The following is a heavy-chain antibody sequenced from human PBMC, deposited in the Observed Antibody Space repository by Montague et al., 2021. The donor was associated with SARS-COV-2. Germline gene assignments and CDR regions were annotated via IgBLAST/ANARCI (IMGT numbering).Heavy chain of an antibody. CDR1: GGSISSGGYY. Sequence: TLSLTCTVSGGSISSGGYYWSWIRQHPGKGLEWIGYIYYSGSTYYNPSLKSRVTISVDTSKNQFSLKLSSVTAADTAVYYCARGRVLTISGVVGGFDLWGQGTMVTVSS. J-gene: IGHJ3*01. CDR2: IYYSGST. V-gene: IGHV4-31*03. D-gene: IGHD3-3*01. CDR3: ARGRVLTISGVVGGFDL.